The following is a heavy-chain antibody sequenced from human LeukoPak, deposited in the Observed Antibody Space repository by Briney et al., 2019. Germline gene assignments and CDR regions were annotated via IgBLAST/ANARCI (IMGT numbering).Heavy chain of an antibody. V-gene: IGHV4-61*02. CDR2: IYTSGST. J-gene: IGHJ5*02. Sequence: KPSETLSLTCTVSGGSISSGSYYWSWIRQPAGKGLEWIGRIYTSGSTNYNPSLKSRVTISVDTSKNQFSLKLGSVTAADTAVYYCAGVWFGELSSWFDPWGQGTLVTVSS. D-gene: IGHD3-10*01. CDR1: GGSISSGSYY. CDR3: AGVWFGELSSWFDP.